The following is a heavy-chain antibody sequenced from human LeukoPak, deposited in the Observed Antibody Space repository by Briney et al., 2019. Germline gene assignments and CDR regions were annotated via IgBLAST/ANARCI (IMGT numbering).Heavy chain of an antibody. V-gene: IGHV3-23*01. CDR3: ARGVSGWYQGLGY. D-gene: IGHD6-19*01. Sequence: WIRQSPGKGLEWVSAMSSSDDGRYYAASVRGRFTISRDTSRSTLYLQMNSLRAEDAAVYYCARGVSGWYQGLGYWGQGTLVTASS. CDR2: MSSSDDGR. J-gene: IGHJ4*02.